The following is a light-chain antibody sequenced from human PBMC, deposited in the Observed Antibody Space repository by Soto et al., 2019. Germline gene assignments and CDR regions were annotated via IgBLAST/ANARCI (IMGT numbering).Light chain of an antibody. CDR3: QHSYNNPYT. CDR2: SAS. CDR1: HYISTS. V-gene: IGKV1-39*01. J-gene: IGKJ2*01. Sequence: DLQMTQSPSSLSASAGDRVTITCRASHYISTSLNWYQQKPGQAPKLLIYSASRLQGGVPSRFSGSGSGTDFTLTIRGLQPEDSATYICQHSYNNPYTFGQGTKLEIK.